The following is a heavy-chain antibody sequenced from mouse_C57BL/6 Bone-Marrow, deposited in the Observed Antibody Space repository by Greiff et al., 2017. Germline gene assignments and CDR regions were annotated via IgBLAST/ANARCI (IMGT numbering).Heavy chain of an antibody. J-gene: IGHJ2*01. CDR1: GFNIKDDY. V-gene: IGHV14-4*01. D-gene: IGHD1-1*01. CDR2: IDPENGDT. CDR3: TVITTVGDY. Sequence: EVQLQQSGAELVRPGASVKLSCTASGFNIKDDYMHWVKQRPEQGLEWIGWIDPENGDTEYASKFQGKATITADPSSNTAYLQLSSLTSEDTAVYYCTVITTVGDYWGQGTTLTVSS.